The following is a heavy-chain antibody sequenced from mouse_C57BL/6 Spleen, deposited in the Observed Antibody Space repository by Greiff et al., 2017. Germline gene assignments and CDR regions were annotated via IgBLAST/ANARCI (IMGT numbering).Heavy chain of an antibody. J-gene: IGHJ1*03. CDR2: ISGGGGNT. CDR1: GFTFSSYT. D-gene: IGHD1-1*01. Sequence: EVQVVESGGGLVKPGGSLKLSCAASGFTFSSYTMSWVRQTPEKRLEWVATISGGGGNTYYPDSVKGRFTISRDNAKNTLYLQMSSLRSEDTALYYCARHDGSSYWYFDVWGTGTTVTVSS. V-gene: IGHV5-9*01. CDR3: ARHDGSSYWYFDV.